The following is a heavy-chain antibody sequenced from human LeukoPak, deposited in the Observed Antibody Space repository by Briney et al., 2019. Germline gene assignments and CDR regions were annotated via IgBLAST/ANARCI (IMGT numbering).Heavy chain of an antibody. V-gene: IGHV4-61*01. CDR1: GGSVSSGSYY. Sequence: SETLSLTCTVSGGSVSSGSYYWSWIRQPPGKGLEWIGYIYYSGSTNYNPSPKSRVTISVDTSKNQSSLKLSSVTAADTAVYYCARDWDYWGQGTLVTVSS. CDR3: ARDWDY. J-gene: IGHJ4*02. CDR2: IYYSGST.